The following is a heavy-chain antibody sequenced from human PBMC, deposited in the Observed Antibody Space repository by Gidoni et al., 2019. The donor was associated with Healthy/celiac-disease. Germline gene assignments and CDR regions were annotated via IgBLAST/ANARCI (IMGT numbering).Heavy chain of an antibody. Sequence: QVQLQESGPGLVKPSETLSLTCTVSGGSISSYYWSWIRQPPGKGLEWIGYIYYSGSTNYNPSLKSRVTISVDTSKNQFSLKLSSVTAADTAVYYCAIAGSPGGMDVWGQGTTVTVSS. CDR1: GGSISSYY. CDR2: IYYSGST. J-gene: IGHJ6*02. V-gene: IGHV4-59*01. D-gene: IGHD3-10*01. CDR3: AIAGSPGGMDV.